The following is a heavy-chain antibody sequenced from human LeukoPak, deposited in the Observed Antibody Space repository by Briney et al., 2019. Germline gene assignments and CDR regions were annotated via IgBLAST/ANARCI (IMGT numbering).Heavy chain of an antibody. V-gene: IGHV4-59*01. Sequence: SSETLSLTCTVSGGSISSYYWSWIRQPPGKGLEWIGYIYYSGSTNYDPSLKSRVTISVDTSKNQFSLKLSSVTAADTAVYYCARDRGYSSSGRYLDYWGQGTLVTVSS. CDR3: ARDRGYSSSGRYLDY. CDR1: GGSISSYY. J-gene: IGHJ4*02. D-gene: IGHD6-6*01. CDR2: IYYSGST.